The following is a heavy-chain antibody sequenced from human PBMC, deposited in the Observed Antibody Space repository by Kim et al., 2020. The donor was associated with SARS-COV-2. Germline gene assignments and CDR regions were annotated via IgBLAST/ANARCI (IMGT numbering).Heavy chain of an antibody. CDR2: INTNTGNP. CDR3: ARDRPDILTGYYRHYYYYGMDV. V-gene: IGHV7-4-1*02. CDR1: GYTFTSYA. Sequence: PSVKVSCKASGYTFTSYAMNWVRQAPGQGLEWMGWINTNTGNPTYAQGFTGRFVFSLDTSVSTAYLQISSLKAEDTAVYYCARDRPDILTGYYRHYYYYGMDVWGQGTTVTVSS. D-gene: IGHD3-9*01. J-gene: IGHJ6*02.